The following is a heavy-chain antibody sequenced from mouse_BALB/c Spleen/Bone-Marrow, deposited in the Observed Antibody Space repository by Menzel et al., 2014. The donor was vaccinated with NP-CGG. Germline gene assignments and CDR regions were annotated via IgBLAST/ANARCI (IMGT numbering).Heavy chain of an antibody. CDR1: GYSITSGYY. CDR3: ARDRHFDH. Sequence: ESGPGLVKPSQSLSLTCSVTGYSITSGYYWNWIRQFPGNKLEWMGYISYDGSNNYNPSLKNRISITRDTSKNQFFLKLNSVTTEDTATYYCARDRHFDHWGQGTTLTVSS. CDR2: ISYDGSN. V-gene: IGHV3-6*02. J-gene: IGHJ2*01.